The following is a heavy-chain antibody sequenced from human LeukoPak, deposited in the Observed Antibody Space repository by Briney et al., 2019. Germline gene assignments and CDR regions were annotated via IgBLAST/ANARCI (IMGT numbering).Heavy chain of an antibody. J-gene: IGHJ4*02. D-gene: IGHD6-6*01. CDR1: GGSFSGYY. V-gene: IGHV4-34*01. CDR2: INHSGSI. CDR3: ARTGSSSSGSLGC. Sequence: SETLSLTCAVYGGSFSGYYWSWIRQPPGKGLEWIGEINHSGSINYNPSLKSRVTISVDTSKNQFSLKLSSVTAADTAVYYCARTGSSSSGSLGCWGQGTLVTVSS.